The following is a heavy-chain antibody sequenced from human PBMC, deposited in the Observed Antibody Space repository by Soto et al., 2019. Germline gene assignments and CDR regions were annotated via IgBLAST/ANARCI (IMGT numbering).Heavy chain of an antibody. D-gene: IGHD3-10*01. V-gene: IGHV4-31*03. CDR1: GGSISSCGYY. Sequence: PSETLSLTCTVSGGSISSCGYYWSWIRQHPGKGLEWIGYIYHSGSTNYNPSLKSRVTISVDKSKNQFSLKLSSVTAADTAVYYCARTTEMVRGVISLDYWGQGTLVTVSS. CDR2: IYHSGST. CDR3: ARTTEMVRGVISLDY. J-gene: IGHJ4*02.